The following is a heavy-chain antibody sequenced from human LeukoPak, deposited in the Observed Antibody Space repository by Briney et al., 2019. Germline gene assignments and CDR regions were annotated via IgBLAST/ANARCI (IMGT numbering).Heavy chain of an antibody. CDR1: GFTFSSYA. D-gene: IGHD6-13*01. CDR3: ARVSGGSWNFDY. V-gene: IGHV3-30*04. J-gene: IGHJ4*02. CDR2: ISYDGSNK. Sequence: GRSLRLSCAASGFTFSSYAMHWVRQAPGKGLEWVAVISYDGSNKYYADSVKGRFTISRDNSKNTLYLQMNSLRAEDTAVYYCARVSGGSWNFDYWGQGTLVTVSS.